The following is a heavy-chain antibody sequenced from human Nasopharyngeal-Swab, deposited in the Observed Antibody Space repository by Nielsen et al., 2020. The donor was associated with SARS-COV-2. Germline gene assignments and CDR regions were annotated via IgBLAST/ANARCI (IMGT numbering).Heavy chain of an antibody. CDR2: ISSGGSAT. CDR1: EFTFSTYS. D-gene: IGHD6-13*01. J-gene: IGHJ4*02. Sequence: GGSLRLSCAASEFTFSTYSMHWVRQAPGKGLEWISYISSGGSATHYADSVKGRFTISRDNAKNSLYLQMNSLRAEDTAVYYCARASGSSWDFDYWGQGTLVTVSS. CDR3: ARASGSSWDFDY. V-gene: IGHV3-48*04.